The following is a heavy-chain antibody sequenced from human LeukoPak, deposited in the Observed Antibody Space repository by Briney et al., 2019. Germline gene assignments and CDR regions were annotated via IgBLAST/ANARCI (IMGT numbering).Heavy chain of an antibody. D-gene: IGHD3-10*01. CDR1: GGSISSGSYY. J-gene: IGHJ4*02. Sequence: SQTLSLTCTVSGGSISSGSYYWSWIRQPAGKGLEWIGRIYTSGSTYYNPSLKSRVTISVDTSKNQFSLKLSSVTAADTAVYYCARNRLLWFGEKTGPDYWGQGTLVTVSS. CDR3: ARNRLLWFGEKTGPDY. V-gene: IGHV4-61*02. CDR2: IYTSGST.